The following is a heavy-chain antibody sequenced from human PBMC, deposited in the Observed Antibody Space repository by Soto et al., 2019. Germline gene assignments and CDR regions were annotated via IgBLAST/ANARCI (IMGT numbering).Heavy chain of an antibody. D-gene: IGHD6-6*01. V-gene: IGHV1-2*02. Sequence: ASVKVSCKASGYTFTGYYMHWVGQAPGQGLEWMGWINPNSGGTNYAQKFQGGVTMTRDTSISTAYMELSRLRSDDTAVYYCARIQLSSSSYYYYGMDLWGQGTTVTVSS. CDR2: INPNSGGT. CDR1: GYTFTGYY. CDR3: ARIQLSSSSYYYYGMDL. J-gene: IGHJ6*02.